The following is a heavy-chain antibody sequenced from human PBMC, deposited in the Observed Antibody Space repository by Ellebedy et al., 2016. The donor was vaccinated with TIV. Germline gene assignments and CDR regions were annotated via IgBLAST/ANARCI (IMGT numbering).Heavy chain of an antibody. CDR1: GFTFSSHA. V-gene: IGHV3-23*01. CDR3: AKDLHESGSPNWFDP. CDR2: ISGSGGRT. Sequence: GESLKISCAASGFTFSSHALSWVRLAPGQGLEWVSGISGSGGRTNYAASVKGRFTISRDNSKNTLYLDMNSLRGEDTAVYYCAKDLHESGSPNWFDPWGQGTLVTVSS. D-gene: IGHD6-25*01. J-gene: IGHJ5*02.